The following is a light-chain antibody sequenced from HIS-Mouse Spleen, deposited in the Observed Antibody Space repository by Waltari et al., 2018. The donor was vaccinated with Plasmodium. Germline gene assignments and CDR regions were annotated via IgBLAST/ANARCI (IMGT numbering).Light chain of an antibody. CDR1: SSNIGAGYC. Sequence: QSVLTQPPSVSGAPGQRVTISCPGSSSNIGAGYCVHWYQQLPGTAPKLLIYGNSNRPSGVPDRFSGSKSGTSASLAITGLQAEDEADYYCQSYDSSLSGSVFGGGTKLTVL. J-gene: IGLJ2*01. CDR3: QSYDSSLSGSV. V-gene: IGLV1-40*01. CDR2: GNS.